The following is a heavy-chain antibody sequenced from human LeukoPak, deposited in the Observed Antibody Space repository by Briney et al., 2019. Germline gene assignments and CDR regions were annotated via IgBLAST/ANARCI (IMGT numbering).Heavy chain of an antibody. CDR3: AKDKVLTQYYFDY. Sequence: PGGSLRLSCAASGFTVSSYGMHWVRQAPGKGLEWVAVISYDGSNKYYADSVKGRFTISRDNSKNTLYLQMNRLRAEDTAVYYCAKDKVLTQYYFDYWGQGTLVTVSS. CDR1: GFTVSSYG. CDR2: ISYDGSNK. J-gene: IGHJ4*02. V-gene: IGHV3-30*18. D-gene: IGHD2-8*02.